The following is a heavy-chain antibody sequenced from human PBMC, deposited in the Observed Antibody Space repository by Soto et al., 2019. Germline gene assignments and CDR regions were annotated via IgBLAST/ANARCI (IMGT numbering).Heavy chain of an antibody. V-gene: IGHV4-39*01. J-gene: IGHJ6*02. CDR3: ARGSGSYPYYYGMDV. D-gene: IGHD1-26*01. Sequence: SETLSLTCAVSGGSVSSSGYYWGWIRQPPGKGLEWIGSIFDSGSTYSNPSLKSQVNIFVDTPKNQFSLKLSSVTAADTAVYYCARGSGSYPYYYGMDVWGQGTMVTVSS. CDR2: IFDSGST. CDR1: GGSVSSSGYY.